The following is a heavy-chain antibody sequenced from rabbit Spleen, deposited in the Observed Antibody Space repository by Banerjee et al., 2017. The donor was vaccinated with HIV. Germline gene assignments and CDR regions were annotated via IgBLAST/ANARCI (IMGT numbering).Heavy chain of an antibody. Sequence: QLEESGGGLVQPGGSLKLSCKASGFDFSRYYMSWVRQAPGKGLEWIGHIDPIFGIGAYGSWVNGPFTISSHNAQNSLYLQLSSLTATDTATYFCARWDAGVFNLWGQGPWSPS. V-gene: IGHV1S7*01. CDR3: ARWDAGVFNL. CDR1: GFDFSRYY. CDR2: IDPIFGIG. J-gene: IGHJ4*01. D-gene: IGHD4-2*01.